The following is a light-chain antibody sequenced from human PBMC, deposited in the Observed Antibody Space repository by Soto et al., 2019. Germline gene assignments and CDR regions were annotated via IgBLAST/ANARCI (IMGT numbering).Light chain of an antibody. Sequence: EIVLTQSPATLSLSPGERATLSCRASQSVGSDLAWYQQKPGQAPRLLIYDASNRATGIPARFSGSGSGTDFTLTISSLEPEDFAFYYSPRRRYWPPPFGGGTKVDIK. CDR1: QSVGSD. CDR2: DAS. V-gene: IGKV3-11*01. J-gene: IGKJ4*01. CDR3: PRRRYWPPP.